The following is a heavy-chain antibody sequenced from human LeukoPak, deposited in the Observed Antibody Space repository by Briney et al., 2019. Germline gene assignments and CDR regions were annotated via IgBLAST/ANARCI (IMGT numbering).Heavy chain of an antibody. CDR3: AIGAVAGSDGFDI. J-gene: IGHJ3*02. Sequence: GSLRLSCAASGFTFSSYSMNWVRQPPGKGLEWIGEIYHSGGTNYNPSLKSRVTISVDKSKNQFSLKLSSVTAADTAVYYCAIGAVAGSDGFDIWGQGTMVTVSS. CDR2: IYHSGGT. V-gene: IGHV4-4*02. D-gene: IGHD6-19*01. CDR1: GFTFSSYSM.